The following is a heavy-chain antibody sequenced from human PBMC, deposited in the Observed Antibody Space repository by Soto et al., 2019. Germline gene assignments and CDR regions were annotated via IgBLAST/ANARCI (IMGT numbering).Heavy chain of an antibody. CDR2: INPNSGGT. J-gene: IGHJ6*02. CDR3: ARPTNEQQLVPYGMDV. Sequence: QVQLVQSGAEVKKPGASVKVSCKASGYTFTGYYMHWVRQAPGQGLEWMGWINPNSGGTNYAQKFQGRVTITADKSTSTAYMELSSLRSEDTAVYYCARPTNEQQLVPYGMDVWGQGTTVTVSS. V-gene: IGHV1-2*02. CDR1: GYTFTGYY. D-gene: IGHD6-13*01.